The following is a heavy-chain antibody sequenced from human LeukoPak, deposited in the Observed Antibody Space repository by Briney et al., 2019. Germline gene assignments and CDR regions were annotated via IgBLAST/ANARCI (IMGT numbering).Heavy chain of an antibody. V-gene: IGHV4-59*01. CDR2: IYYSGST. CDR1: GGSISSYY. J-gene: IGHJ4*02. D-gene: IGHD6-19*01. Sequence: PSETLSLTCTVSGGSISSYYWSWIRQPPGKGLEWIGYIYYSGSTNYNPSLKSRVTISVDTSKNQFSLKLSSVTAADTAVYYCARGDWLYSSGWSVDYWGQGTLVTVSS. CDR3: ARGDWLYSSGWSVDY.